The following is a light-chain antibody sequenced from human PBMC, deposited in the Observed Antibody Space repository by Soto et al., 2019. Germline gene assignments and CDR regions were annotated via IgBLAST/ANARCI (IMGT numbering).Light chain of an antibody. CDR1: QSIGVW. V-gene: IGKV1-5*03. CDR2: KTS. CDR3: QQYINYFRT. J-gene: IGKJ1*01. Sequence: DRQMTQSPSTLFASVGDRVTITCRASQSIGVWLAWYQQKPGTAPKLLIYKTSTLDSGVPLRFSGSGSGTEFTLTISSLQPDDFATYYCQQYINYFRTFGQGTKVDIK.